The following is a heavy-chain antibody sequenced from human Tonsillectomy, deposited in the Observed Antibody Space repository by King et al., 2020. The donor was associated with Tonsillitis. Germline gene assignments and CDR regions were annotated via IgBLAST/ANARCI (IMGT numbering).Heavy chain of an antibody. D-gene: IGHD4-17*01. J-gene: IGHJ4*02. CDR2: ISYDGSNK. CDR3: ARENYGDHYFDY. V-gene: IGHV3-30*01. Sequence: VQLVESGGGVVQPGRSLRLSCAASGSTFSSYAMHWVRQAPGKGLEWVAVISYDGSNKYYADSVKGRFTISRENSKNTLYLQMNSLRTEDTAVYYCARENYGDHYFDYWGQGTLVTVSS. CDR1: GSTFSSYA.